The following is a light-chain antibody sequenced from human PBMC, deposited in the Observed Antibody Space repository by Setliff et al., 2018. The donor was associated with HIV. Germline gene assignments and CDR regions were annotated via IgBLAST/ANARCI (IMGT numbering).Light chain of an antibody. CDR3: SSYAGSNNFKV. J-gene: IGLJ2*01. CDR2: EVS. CDR1: SSDVGGYNY. Sequence: QSVLAQPPSASGSPGQSVTISCTGTSSDVGGYNYVAWYQQHPGKAPKLMIYEVSKRPSGVPDRFSGSKSGNTASPTVSGLQAEDEADYYCSSYAGSNNFKVFGGGTKVTVL. V-gene: IGLV2-8*01.